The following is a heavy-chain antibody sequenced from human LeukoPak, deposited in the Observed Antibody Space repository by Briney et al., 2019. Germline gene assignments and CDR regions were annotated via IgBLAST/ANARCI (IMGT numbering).Heavy chain of an antibody. J-gene: IGHJ4*02. D-gene: IGHD3-22*01. CDR3: AKERIVVVITVFDY. CDR1: GFTVSSNY. V-gene: IGHV3-53*01. Sequence: GGSLRLSCAASGFTVSSNYMSWVRQAPGRGLEWVSVIYSGGSTYYADSVKGRFTISRDNSKNTLYLQMNSLRAEDTAVYYCAKERIVVVITVFDYWGQGTLVTVSS. CDR2: IYSGGST.